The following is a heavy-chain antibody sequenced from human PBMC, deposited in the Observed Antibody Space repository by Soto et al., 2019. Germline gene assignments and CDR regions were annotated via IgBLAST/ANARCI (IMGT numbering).Heavy chain of an antibody. J-gene: IGHJ3*02. V-gene: IGHV4-30-2*01. CDR3: ARGVQDSSAPPIAFDI. CDR2: IYHSGST. Sequence: PAETLSLTCAVSGGSISSGGYSWSWIRQPPGKGLEWIGYIYHSGSTYYNPSLKSRVTISVDRSKNQFSLKLSSVTAADTAVYYCARGVQDSSAPPIAFDIWGQGTMVTVSS. D-gene: IGHD3-22*01. CDR1: GGSISSGGYS.